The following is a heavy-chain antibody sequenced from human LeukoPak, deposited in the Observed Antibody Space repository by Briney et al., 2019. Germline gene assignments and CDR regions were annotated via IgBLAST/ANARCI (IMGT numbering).Heavy chain of an antibody. CDR2: ISAGNGNT. CDR1: GHTFTSYA. Sequence: ASVKVSCKASGHTFTSYAIHWVRQAPGQRLEWMGWISAGNGNTKYSQNFQGRVTFISNTSATTAFMELSSLRSEDAAVYYCARDSGSGSNDYWGQGTLVTVSS. CDR3: ARDSGSGSNDY. D-gene: IGHD1-26*01. J-gene: IGHJ4*02. V-gene: IGHV1-3*01.